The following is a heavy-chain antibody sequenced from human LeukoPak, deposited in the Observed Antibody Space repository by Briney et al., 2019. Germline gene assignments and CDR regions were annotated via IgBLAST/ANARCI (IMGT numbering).Heavy chain of an antibody. CDR2: IIPIFGTA. D-gene: IGHD3-9*01. J-gene: IGHJ4*02. Sequence: GASVKASCKASGGTFSSYAISWVRQAPGQGLEWMGGIIPIFGTANYAQKFQGRVTITADESTSTAYMELSSLRSEDTAVYYCARGYDILTGYTAFDYWGQGTLVTVSS. V-gene: IGHV1-69*01. CDR1: GGTFSSYA. CDR3: ARGYDILTGYTAFDY.